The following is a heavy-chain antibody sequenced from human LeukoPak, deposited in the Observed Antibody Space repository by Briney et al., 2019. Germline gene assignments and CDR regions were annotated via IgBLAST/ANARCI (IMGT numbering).Heavy chain of an antibody. CDR3: ARDNSGWYGEIEY. CDR1: GFTFSSYE. Sequence: SGGSRRLSCAASGFTFSSYEMTWFRQAPGKGLEWVSYISSSGSNIYYSDSVKGRFTISRDNAKNSPYLQMSSLRAEDTAVYYCARDNSGWYGEIEYWGQGTLVTVSS. D-gene: IGHD3-10*01. CDR2: ISSSGSNI. V-gene: IGHV3-48*03. J-gene: IGHJ4*02.